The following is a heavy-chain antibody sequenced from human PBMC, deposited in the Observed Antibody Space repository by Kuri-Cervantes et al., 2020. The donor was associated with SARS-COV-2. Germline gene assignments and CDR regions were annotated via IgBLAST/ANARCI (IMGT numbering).Heavy chain of an antibody. CDR1: GFTFSSYS. Sequence: GESLKISCVASGFTFSSYSMHWVRQASGKGLEWVGRVRGKANNYATAYAASVKGRFTISRDDSKNMAYLQMNSLKTDDTAVYYCTTLIDYWGQGALVTVSS. V-gene: IGHV3-73*01. J-gene: IGHJ4*02. CDR2: VRGKANNYAT. CDR3: TTLIDY.